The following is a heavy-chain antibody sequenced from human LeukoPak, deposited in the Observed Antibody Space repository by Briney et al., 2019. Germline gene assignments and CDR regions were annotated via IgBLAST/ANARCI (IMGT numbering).Heavy chain of an antibody. CDR2: IYTSGST. D-gene: IGHD1-14*01. J-gene: IGHJ5*02. CDR3: ARRLIEDNDLRPDNWFDP. Sequence: SETLSLTCTVSGGSISSYYWSWIRQPAGKGLEWIGRIYTSGSTNYNPSLKSRVTMSVDTSKNQFSLKLSSVTAADTAVYYCARRLIEDNDLRPDNWFDPWGQGTLVTVSS. V-gene: IGHV4-4*07. CDR1: GGSISSYY.